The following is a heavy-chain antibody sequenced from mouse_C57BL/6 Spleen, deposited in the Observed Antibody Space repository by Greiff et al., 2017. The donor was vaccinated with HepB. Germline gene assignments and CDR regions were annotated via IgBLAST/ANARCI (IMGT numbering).Heavy chain of an antibody. CDR2: IHPSDSDT. CDR1: GYTFTSYW. CDR3: AIYSNYGGAWFAY. V-gene: IGHV1-74*01. Sequence: QVQLKQPGAELVKPGASVKVSCKASGYTFTSYWMHWVKQRPGQGLEWIGRIHPSDSDTNYNQKFKGKATLTVDKSSSTAYMQLSSLTSEDSAVYYCAIYSNYGGAWFAYWGQGTLVTVSA. D-gene: IGHD2-5*01. J-gene: IGHJ3*01.